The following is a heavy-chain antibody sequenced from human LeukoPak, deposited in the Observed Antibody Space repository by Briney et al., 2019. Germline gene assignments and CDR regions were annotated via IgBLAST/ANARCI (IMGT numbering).Heavy chain of an antibody. D-gene: IGHD2-8*01. V-gene: IGHV3-23*01. Sequence: GGSLRLSCAASGFTFSSYAMSWVRQAPGKGLEWISAISDSGGSTYDADSVKGRFTISRDNSKNTLYLQMNSLRAENTAVYYCAKDTSIGRYCTNGVCSPFDYWGQGTLVTVSS. J-gene: IGHJ4*02. CDR1: GFTFSSYA. CDR2: ISDSGGST. CDR3: AKDTSIGRYCTNGVCSPFDY.